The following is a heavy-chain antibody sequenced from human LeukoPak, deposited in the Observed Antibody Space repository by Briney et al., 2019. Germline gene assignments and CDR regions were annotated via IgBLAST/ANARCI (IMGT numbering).Heavy chain of an antibody. CDR2: ISGSGGST. CDR3: AKVSYHYYGSGSYALDY. V-gene: IGHV3-23*01. J-gene: IGHJ4*02. CDR1: GFTFSRYA. D-gene: IGHD3-10*01. Sequence: PGGSLRLSCAASGFTFSRYAMSWVRQAPGKGLEWVSAISGSGGSTYYADSVKSRFTISRDNSKNTLYLQMNSLRAEDTAVYYRAKVSYHYYGSGSYALDYWGQGTLVTVSS.